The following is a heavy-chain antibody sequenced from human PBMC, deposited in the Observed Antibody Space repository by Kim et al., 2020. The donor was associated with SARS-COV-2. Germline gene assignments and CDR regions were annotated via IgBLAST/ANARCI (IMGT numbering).Heavy chain of an antibody. J-gene: IGHJ5*02. CDR2: TR. D-gene: IGHD2-15*01. V-gene: IGHV3-48*01. CDR3: ARDKGGSSNP. Sequence: TRSYAVPVKDRFTISEDNSKNTRYIQRTSLRAEDTAVYYCARDKGGSSNPWGQGTLVTVSS.